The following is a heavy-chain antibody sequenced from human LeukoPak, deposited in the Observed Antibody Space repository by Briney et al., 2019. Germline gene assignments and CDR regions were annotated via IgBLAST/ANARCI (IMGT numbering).Heavy chain of an antibody. J-gene: IGHJ4*02. V-gene: IGHV4-30-4*02. D-gene: IGHD3-9*01. CDR2: IYDSGST. CDR3: ARAYYDILTGYYAFDY. CDR1: GASIRSGDYY. Sequence: PSETLSLTCTVSGASIRSGDYYWSWIRQPPGKGLEWIGYIYDSGSTYYNPSLKSRITISVDTSKNQFSLKLSSVTAADTAVYYCARAYYDILTGYYAFDYWGQGTLVTVSS.